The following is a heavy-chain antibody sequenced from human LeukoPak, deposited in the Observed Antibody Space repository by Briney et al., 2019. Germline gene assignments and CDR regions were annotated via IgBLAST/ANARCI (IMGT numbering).Heavy chain of an antibody. CDR2: ISGGGDAT. Sequence: AGGSLRLSCAASGFSFNNYAMSWVRQAPGKGLEWVSAISGGGDATKYADSVKGRFTISRDNGQNSLYLQMNNLRAEDTAVYYCARREPQGCSGTSCFAGPVGHWGQGTLVTVSS. V-gene: IGHV3-23*01. J-gene: IGHJ4*02. CDR3: ARREPQGCSGTSCFAGPVGH. D-gene: IGHD2-2*01. CDR1: GFSFNNYA.